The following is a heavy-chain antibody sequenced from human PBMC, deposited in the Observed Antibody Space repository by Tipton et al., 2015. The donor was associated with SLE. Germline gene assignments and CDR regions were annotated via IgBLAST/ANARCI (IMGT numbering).Heavy chain of an antibody. CDR1: GFTFGSYP. Sequence: SLRLSCSASGFTFGSYPMHWVRQAPGKGLEWVAMMLYNGKSKYYGDSVKDRFTISRDNSKNTLYLQLDSLRVDDTAVYYCAKGLTGDPYDSFDMRGQGTKVTVST. CDR3: AKGLTGDPYDSFDM. CDR2: MLYNGKSK. J-gene: IGHJ3*02. V-gene: IGHV3-33*03. D-gene: IGHD7-27*01.